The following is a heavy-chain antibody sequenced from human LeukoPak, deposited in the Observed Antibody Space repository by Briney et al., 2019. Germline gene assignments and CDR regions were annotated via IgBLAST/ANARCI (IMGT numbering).Heavy chain of an antibody. J-gene: IGHJ6*03. CDR3: ARGRPQYCSGGSCHGPYYYYYYMDV. Sequence: SETLSLTCTVSGGSISSYYWSWIRQPAGKGLEWIGEINHSGSTNYNPSLKNRVTISVDTSKNQFSLKLSSVTAADTAVYYCARGRPQYCSGGSCHGPYYYYYYMDVWGKGTTVTVSS. CDR2: INHSGST. CDR1: GGSISSYY. D-gene: IGHD2-15*01. V-gene: IGHV4-34*01.